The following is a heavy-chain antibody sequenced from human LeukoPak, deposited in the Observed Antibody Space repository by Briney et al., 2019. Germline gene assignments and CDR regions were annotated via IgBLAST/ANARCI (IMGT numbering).Heavy chain of an antibody. CDR1: GFTFSSYA. Sequence: GGSLRLSCAGSGFTFSSYAMSWVRQAPGKGLEWVSTISGSGGAGTYYADSVKGRFTVSRDNSRNTLYLPMSSLRAEDTAVYYCVKDRGGSPFYGMDVWGQGTTVTVSS. D-gene: IGHD1-26*01. J-gene: IGHJ6*02. V-gene: IGHV3-23*01. CDR3: VKDRGGSPFYGMDV. CDR2: ISGSGGAGT.